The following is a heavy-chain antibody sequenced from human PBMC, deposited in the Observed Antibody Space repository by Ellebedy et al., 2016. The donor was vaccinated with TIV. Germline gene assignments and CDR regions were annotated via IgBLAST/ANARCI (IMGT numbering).Heavy chain of an antibody. CDR2: IYYSGST. CDR1: GGSISSSSYY. Sequence: SETLSLTXTVSGGSISSSSYYWGWIRQPPGKGLEWIGSIYYSGSTYYNPSLKSRVTISVDTSKNQFSLKLSSVTAADTAVYYCARVGPYYYDSSGYYRGNWFDPWGQGTLVTVSS. D-gene: IGHD3-22*01. J-gene: IGHJ5*02. CDR3: ARVGPYYYDSSGYYRGNWFDP. V-gene: IGHV4-39*07.